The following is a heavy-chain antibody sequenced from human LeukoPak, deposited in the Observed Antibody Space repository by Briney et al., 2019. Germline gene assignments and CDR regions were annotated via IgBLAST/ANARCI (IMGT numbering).Heavy chain of an antibody. D-gene: IGHD3-22*01. V-gene: IGHV4-31*03. J-gene: IGHJ4*02. CDR1: GGSISSGGYY. CDR3: ARERYYYDSSGYGEFDY. CDR2: IYYSGST. Sequence: SQTLSLTCTVSGGSISSGGYYWSWIRQHPGKDLEWIGYIYYSGSTYYNPSLKSRVTISVDTSKNQFSLKLSSVTAADTAVYYCARERYYYDSSGYGEFDYWGQGTLVTVSS.